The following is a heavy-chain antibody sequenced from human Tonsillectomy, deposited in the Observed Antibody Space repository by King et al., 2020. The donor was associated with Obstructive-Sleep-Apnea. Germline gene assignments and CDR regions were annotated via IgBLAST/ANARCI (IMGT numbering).Heavy chain of an antibody. CDR2: IDPTGSST. J-gene: IGHJ4*02. CDR3: ARHSSSWYS. V-gene: IGHV5-10-1*03. Sequence: QLVQSGAEVKKPGESLRISCKGSGYSFTSFWINWVRQMPGKGLEWMGRIDPTGSSTNYSPSFQGHVSISVDKSISTAYLQWSSLKASDTAMYYCARHSSSWYSWGQGTLVIVSS. CDR1: GYSFTSFW. D-gene: IGHD6-13*01.